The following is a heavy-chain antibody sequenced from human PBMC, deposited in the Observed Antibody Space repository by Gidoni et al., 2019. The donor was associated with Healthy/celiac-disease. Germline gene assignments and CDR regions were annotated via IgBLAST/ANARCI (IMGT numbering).Heavy chain of an antibody. D-gene: IGHD3-10*01. V-gene: IGHV3-20*04. J-gene: IGHJ2*01. CDR1: GFTFDDYG. Sequence: EVQLVESGGGVVRPGGSLRLSCAASGFTFDDYGMSWVRQAPGKGLEWVSGINWNGGSTGYADPVKGRFTISRDNAKNSLYLQMNSLRAEDTALYYCARDPRMNYYGSGSYYSDWYFDLWGRGTLVTVSS. CDR3: ARDPRMNYYGSGSYYSDWYFDL. CDR2: INWNGGST.